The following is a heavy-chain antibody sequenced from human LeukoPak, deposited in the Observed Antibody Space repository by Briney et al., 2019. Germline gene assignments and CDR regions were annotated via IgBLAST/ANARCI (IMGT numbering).Heavy chain of an antibody. Sequence: GASVKVSCKASGGTFSSYAISWVRQAPGQGLEWMGGIIPIFGTANYAQKFQGRVTITADKSTSTAYMELSSLRSEDTAVYYCASSSLVVAAAAGLDYFDYWGQGTLVTVSS. CDR3: ASSSLVVAAAAGLDYFDY. V-gene: IGHV1-69*06. J-gene: IGHJ4*02. CDR2: IIPIFGTA. CDR1: GGTFSSYA. D-gene: IGHD6-13*01.